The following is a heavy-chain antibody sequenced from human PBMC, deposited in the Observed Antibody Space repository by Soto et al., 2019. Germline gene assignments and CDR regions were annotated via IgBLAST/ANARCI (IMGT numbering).Heavy chain of an antibody. V-gene: IGHV3-33*01. CDR3: AREDYYDSSGYYRPGAFDI. D-gene: IGHD3-22*01. J-gene: IGHJ3*02. CDR1: GFTFSSYG. Sequence: GGSLRLSCAASGFTFSSYGMHWVRQAPGKGLEWVAVIWYDGSNKYYADSVKGRFTISRDNSKNTLYLQMNSLRAEDTAVYYCAREDYYDSSGYYRPGAFDIWGQGTMVTVS. CDR2: IWYDGSNK.